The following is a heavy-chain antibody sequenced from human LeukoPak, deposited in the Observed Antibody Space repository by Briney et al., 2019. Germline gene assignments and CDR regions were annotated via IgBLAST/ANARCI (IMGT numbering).Heavy chain of an antibody. J-gene: IGHJ5*02. CDR3: ARGRGSGYYHNWFDP. CDR2: INHSGST. Sequence: SETLSLTCAVYGGSFSGYYWSWIRQPPGKGLEWIGEINHSGSTNYNPSLKSRVIISVDTSKNQFSLKLSSVTAADTAVYYCARGRGSGYYHNWFDPWGQGTLVTVSS. V-gene: IGHV4-34*01. CDR1: GGSFSGYY. D-gene: IGHD3-22*01.